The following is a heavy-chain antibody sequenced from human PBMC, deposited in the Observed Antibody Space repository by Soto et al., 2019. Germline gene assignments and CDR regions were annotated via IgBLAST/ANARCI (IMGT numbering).Heavy chain of an antibody. CDR1: GFTFSSYA. CDR2: ISDSGGST. CDR3: AKEIASTWFPLDY. Sequence: GGSLRLSCAASGFTFSSYAMSWVRQAPGKGLEWVSGISDSGGSTYYADSVKGRFTISRDNSKNTLFLQMNSLRAEDTAVYYCAKEIASTWFPLDYWGQGTLVTVSS. J-gene: IGHJ4*02. V-gene: IGHV3-23*01. D-gene: IGHD2-21*01.